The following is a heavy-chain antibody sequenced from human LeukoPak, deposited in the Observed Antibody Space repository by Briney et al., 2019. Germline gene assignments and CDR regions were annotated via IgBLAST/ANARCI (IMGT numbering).Heavy chain of an antibody. CDR1: GFTFSDHC. V-gene: IGHV3-72*01. CDR2: AADKTNSYVT. CDR3: TSDQPGSYFGMDV. J-gene: IGHJ6*02. Sequence: GGSLRLSCAASGFTFSDHCMDWVRQAPGKGLEWVGRAADKTNSYVTEYAASVKGRFTISRDDSKNSLYLLINSLRTEDTAIYYCTSDQPGSYFGMDVWGQGTTVTVSS. D-gene: IGHD3-10*01.